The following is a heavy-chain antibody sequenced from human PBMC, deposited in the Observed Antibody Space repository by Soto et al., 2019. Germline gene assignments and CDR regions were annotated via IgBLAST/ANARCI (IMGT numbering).Heavy chain of an antibody. CDR2: ISSSGSTA. CDR1: GFTFSRFE. V-gene: IGHV3-48*03. Sequence: LRLSCAASGFTFSRFELHWVRQAPGKGLEWISYISSSGSTAYYASSVEGRFTISRDNANNSVYLQMDSLRAEDTALYYCTRAAWFLYLSFYWGQGALVTVSS. D-gene: IGHD3-10*01. CDR3: TRAAWFLYLSFY. J-gene: IGHJ4*02.